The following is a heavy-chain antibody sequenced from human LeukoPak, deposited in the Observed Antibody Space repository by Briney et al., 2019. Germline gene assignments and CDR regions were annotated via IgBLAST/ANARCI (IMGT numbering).Heavy chain of an antibody. D-gene: IGHD6-6*01. CDR3: VRDLEYSSSSVSGRSFDY. Sequence: GGSLRLSCAASGFTFSSYGMHWVRQAPGKGLEWVAFIRYDGSNKYYADSVKGRFTISRDNAQNSLYLQMNSLRAEDTAVYYCVRDLEYSSSSVSGRSFDYWGQGTLVTVSS. CDR2: IRYDGSNK. V-gene: IGHV3-30*02. J-gene: IGHJ4*02. CDR1: GFTFSSYG.